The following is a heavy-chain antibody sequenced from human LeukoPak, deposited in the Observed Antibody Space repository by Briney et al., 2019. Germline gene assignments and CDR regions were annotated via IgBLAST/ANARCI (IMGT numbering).Heavy chain of an antibody. CDR1: GYNFNTYW. CDR3: ASRPFETTVVPWDFY. V-gene: IGHV5-51*01. J-gene: IGHJ4*02. CDR2: IRPMNSDV. D-gene: IGHD4-23*01. Sequence: GDYLKISCKGSGYNFNTYWVAWVRQLPGKGLEWMGIIRPMNSDVRYSPSFQGQVTISADRSINTAYLQWSSLTASDTAMYYCASRPFETTVVPWDFYWGQGTQVTVSS.